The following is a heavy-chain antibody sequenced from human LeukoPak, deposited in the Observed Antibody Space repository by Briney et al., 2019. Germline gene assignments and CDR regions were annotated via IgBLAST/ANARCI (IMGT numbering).Heavy chain of an antibody. Sequence: ASVKVSCKASGGTFSSYAISWVRQAPGQGLEWMGRIIPILGIANYAQKFQGRVTITADKSTSTAYMELSSLRSEDTAVYYCARDDVGASLDYWGQGTLVTVSS. D-gene: IGHD1-26*01. CDR3: ARDDVGASLDY. CDR2: IIPILGIA. J-gene: IGHJ4*02. CDR1: GGTFSSYA. V-gene: IGHV1-69*04.